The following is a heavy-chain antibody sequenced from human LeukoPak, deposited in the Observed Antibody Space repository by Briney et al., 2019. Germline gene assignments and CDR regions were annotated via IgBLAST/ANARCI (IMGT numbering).Heavy chain of an antibody. D-gene: IGHD4/OR15-4a*01. CDR1: GFTFSSYT. J-gene: IGHJ4*02. CDR3: ARDLVRYFDY. V-gene: IGHV3-48*02. Sequence: PGRSLRLSCAASGFTFSSYTMNWVRQAPGKGLERVSYISSSSSPIYYADSVKGRFTISRDNAKNSLYLQMNSLRDEDTAVYYCARDLVRYFDYWGQGTLVTVSS. CDR2: ISSSSSPI.